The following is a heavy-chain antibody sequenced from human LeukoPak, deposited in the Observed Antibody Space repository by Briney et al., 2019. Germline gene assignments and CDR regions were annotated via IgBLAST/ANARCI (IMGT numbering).Heavy chain of an antibody. CDR3: ARNGDYNLDY. V-gene: IGHV4-4*02. J-gene: IGHJ4*02. D-gene: IGHD4-17*01. Sequence: EPSETLSLTCAVSGASISRSHWWSWVRQPPGKGLEWIGEVSHDGLTNYNPSLKSRVTVSLDKSRNQFPIILTSVTAADTAVYYCARNGDYNLDYWGQGTLVTVSS. CDR2: VSHDGLT. CDR1: GASISRSHW.